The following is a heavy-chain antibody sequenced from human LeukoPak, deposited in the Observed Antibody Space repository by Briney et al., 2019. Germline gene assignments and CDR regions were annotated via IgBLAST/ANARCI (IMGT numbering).Heavy chain of an antibody. CDR1: GFPLSNYW. J-gene: IGHJ4*02. D-gene: IGHD1-26*01. Sequence: GGSLRLSCAASGFPLSNYWMHWVRQAPGKGLVWVSRINIDGSSIIYADSVKGRFTISRDNAKNTVYLQMNSLRVEDTAVYYCARDRIVGTSFDFWGQGTLVTVSS. CDR3: ARDRIVGTSFDF. CDR2: INIDGSSI. V-gene: IGHV3-74*01.